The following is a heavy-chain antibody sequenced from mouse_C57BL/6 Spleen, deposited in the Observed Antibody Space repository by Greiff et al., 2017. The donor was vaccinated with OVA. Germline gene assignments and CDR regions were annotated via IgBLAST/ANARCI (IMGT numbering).Heavy chain of an antibody. J-gene: IGHJ1*03. CDR1: GYSITNGYD. V-gene: IGHV3-1*01. CDR3: AIEGGGYYWYVEV. D-gene: IGHD1-1*02. CDR2: ISYSGST. Sequence: DVQLQESGPGMVKPSQSLSLTCTVTGYSITNGYDWHWIRHFPGNQLGWMGYISYSGSTNYNPSLKSRTTITHDTSKNHFFLKLNSVTTEDAVTDYCAIEGGGYYWYVEVGGTGTTVTVSS.